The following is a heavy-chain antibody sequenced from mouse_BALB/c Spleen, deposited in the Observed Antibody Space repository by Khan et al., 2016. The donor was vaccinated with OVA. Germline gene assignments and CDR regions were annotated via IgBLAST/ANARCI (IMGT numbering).Heavy chain of an antibody. CDR1: SYSFSTYY. CDR3: ARHGSTSWFAY. V-gene: IGHV1S135*01. Sequence: VQLKESGPELMKPGASVKISCKASSYSFSTYYIHWVTRSHGKTLEWIGYIDPFNGGTTYNQNFKGKATLTVDKSSSTAYMHLTSLTSEDSAVYDCARHGSTSWFAYWGQGTLLTVSA. D-gene: IGHD1-1*01. J-gene: IGHJ3*01. CDR2: IDPFNGGT.